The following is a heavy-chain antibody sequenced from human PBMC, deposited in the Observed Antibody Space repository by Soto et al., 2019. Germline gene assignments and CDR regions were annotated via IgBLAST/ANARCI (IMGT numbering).Heavy chain of an antibody. D-gene: IGHD2-15*01. V-gene: IGHV1-69*12. CDR1: RGTFSRYA. J-gene: IGHJ6*02. Sequence: QVQLVQSGAEVKKPGSSVKVSCKASRGTFSRYAISWVRQAPGQGLEWMGGIIPIFGTANYAQKFQGRVTITADESTSTAYMELSSLRSEDTAVYYCARVVVAATSSSIYYYGMDVWGQGTTVTVSS. CDR3: ARVVVAATSSSIYYYGMDV. CDR2: IIPIFGTA.